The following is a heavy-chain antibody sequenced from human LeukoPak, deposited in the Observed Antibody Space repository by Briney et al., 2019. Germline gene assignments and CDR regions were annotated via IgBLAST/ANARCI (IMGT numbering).Heavy chain of an antibody. Sequence: PGGSLRLSCAVSGFTFSNYAMNWVRQAPGKGLEWVSAISGSGGSTYYADSVKGRFTISRDNPKNTLYLQMNSLRAEDTAVYYCAKDRRWAYPYYFDYWGQGTLVTVSS. D-gene: IGHD1-14*01. J-gene: IGHJ4*02. CDR3: AKDRRWAYPYYFDY. CDR2: ISGSGGST. V-gene: IGHV3-23*01. CDR1: GFTFSNYA.